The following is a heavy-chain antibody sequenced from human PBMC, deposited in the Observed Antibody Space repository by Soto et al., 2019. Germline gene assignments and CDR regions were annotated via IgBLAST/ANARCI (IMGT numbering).Heavy chain of an antibody. D-gene: IGHD6-19*01. Sequence: ASVKVSCKASGYTFTSYYMHLVRQAPGQGLEWMGIINPSGGSTSYAQKFQGRVTMTRDTSTSTVYMELSSLRSEDTAVYYCASDGAIAVAGTSVDYWGQGTLVTVSS. CDR2: INPSGGST. CDR1: GYTFTSYY. V-gene: IGHV1-46*01. CDR3: ASDGAIAVAGTSVDY. J-gene: IGHJ4*02.